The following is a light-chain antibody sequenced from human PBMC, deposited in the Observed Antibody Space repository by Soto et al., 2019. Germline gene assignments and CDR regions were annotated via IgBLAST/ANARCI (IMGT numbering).Light chain of an antibody. J-gene: IGKJ1*01. V-gene: IGKV3-11*01. CDR2: DAS. Sequence: EIFLTQSPDTLSLSPGERATLSCRARQSVTNYIAWYQQRPGQAPRLLIYDASNRATGVPARFSGSGSGTDFTLTISDLEPADFGLYYCQQRLNWPPGFGQGTKVEIK. CDR1: QSVTNY. CDR3: QQRLNWPPG.